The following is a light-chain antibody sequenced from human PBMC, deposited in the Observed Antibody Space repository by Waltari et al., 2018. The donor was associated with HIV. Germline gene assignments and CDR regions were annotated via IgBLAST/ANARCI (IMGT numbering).Light chain of an antibody. CDR3: QQYYTFPRT. CDR1: QTVRSS. J-gene: IGKJ1*01. CDR2: GAS. V-gene: IGKV1D-16*01. Sequence: DIQITQSPPSLSASVGQRVTITCRASQTVRSSLASYQQRPGKAPKSLVYGASKLQTEVPSRFSAGGSGTNFSLTISSLKPEDFATYICQQYYTFPRTFGRGTRVDMK.